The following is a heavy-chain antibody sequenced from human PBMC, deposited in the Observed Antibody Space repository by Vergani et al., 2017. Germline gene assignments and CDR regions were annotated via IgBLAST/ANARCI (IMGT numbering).Heavy chain of an antibody. J-gene: IGHJ4*02. Sequence: QLQLQESGPGLVKPSETLSLTCTVSGGSISSTTYYWGWIPQPPGKGLEWIGSIHSSGSTYYNPSLKSRVTISVDTSKNQFSLKLSSVTAADTAVYYCAKGGGDNIAAHLFDYWGQGTLVTVSS. V-gene: IGHV4-39*07. D-gene: IGHD6-13*01. CDR3: AKGGGDNIAAHLFDY. CDR2: IHSSGST. CDR1: GGSISSTTYY.